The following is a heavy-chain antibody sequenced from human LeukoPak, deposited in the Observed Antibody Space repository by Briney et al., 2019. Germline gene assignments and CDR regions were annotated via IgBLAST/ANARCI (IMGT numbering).Heavy chain of an antibody. CDR1: GFSFSNYG. CDR3: EGRYFYYGMDV. V-gene: IGHV3-30*03. CDR2: ISYDGNNK. Sequence: PGGSLRLSCAASGFSFSNYGIHWVRQAPGKGLEWVAVISYDGNNKYYADSVKGRFTISRDNSKNTLYLQMNSLRAEDTAVYYCEGRYFYYGMDVWGQGTTVTVSS. J-gene: IGHJ6*02.